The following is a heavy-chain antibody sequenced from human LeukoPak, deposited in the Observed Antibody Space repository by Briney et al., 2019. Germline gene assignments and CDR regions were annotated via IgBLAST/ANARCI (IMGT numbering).Heavy chain of an antibody. D-gene: IGHD3/OR15-3a*01. CDR3: AKGRGLVSPDDH. CDR2: ISNSGGST. Sequence: GGSLRLSCAASGFTFSSHTLTWVRQAPGKGLEWVSAISNSGGSTYYADSVKGRFTISRDNSKNTLYLQMNSLKAEDTAVYYCAKGRGLVSPDDHWGQGTLVTVSS. J-gene: IGHJ4*02. CDR1: GFTFSSHT. V-gene: IGHV3-23*01.